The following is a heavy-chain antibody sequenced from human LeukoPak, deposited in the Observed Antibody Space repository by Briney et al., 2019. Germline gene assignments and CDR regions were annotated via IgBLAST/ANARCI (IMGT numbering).Heavy chain of an antibody. CDR2: IYNSGCS. CDR3: ARDLDGTNHFDY. CDR1: GGSISSGGYY. Sequence: PSETLSLTCTVSGGSISSGGYYWSWIRQHPGKGPEWIGYIYNSGCSYYNPSLKSRVTISVDTSKNQFSLRLSSVTAADTAVYYCARDLDGTNHFDYWGQGTLVTVSS. D-gene: IGHD2-8*01. V-gene: IGHV4-31*03. J-gene: IGHJ4*02.